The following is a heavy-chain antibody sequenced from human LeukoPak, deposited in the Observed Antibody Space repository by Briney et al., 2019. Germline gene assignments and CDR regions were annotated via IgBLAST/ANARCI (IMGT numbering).Heavy chain of an antibody. Sequence: GGSLRLSCAASGFTFSSFDMHWVRQPTGQGLGWVSTIGTASDTYYPGSVEGRFTLSRDNAKNSLYLQMNSLTAGDTAVYYCARGRSRGKSYYMDVWGKGTTVTVSS. V-gene: IGHV3-13*01. CDR1: GFTFSSFD. CDR3: ARGRSRGKSYYMDV. D-gene: IGHD1-1*01. CDR2: IGTASDT. J-gene: IGHJ6*03.